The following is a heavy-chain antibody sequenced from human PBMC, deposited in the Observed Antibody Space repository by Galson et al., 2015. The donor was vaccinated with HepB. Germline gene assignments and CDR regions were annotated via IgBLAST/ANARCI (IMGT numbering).Heavy chain of an antibody. V-gene: IGHV3-48*01. Sequence: SLRLSCAASGFIFSSYDMNWVRQAPGKGLEWVSYISSSRSTTYYADSVKGRFTISRDYAKNSLYLQMNSLRAEDTAVYYCARDQGWGVDVWGQGTTVTVSS. CDR1: GFIFSSYD. CDR2: ISSSRSTT. J-gene: IGHJ6*02. CDR3: ARDQGWGVDV.